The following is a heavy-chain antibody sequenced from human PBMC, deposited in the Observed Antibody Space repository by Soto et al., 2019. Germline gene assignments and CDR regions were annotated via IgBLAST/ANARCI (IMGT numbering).Heavy chain of an antibody. CDR1: GFTFSSYA. V-gene: IGHV3-30-3*01. CDR2: ISYDGSNK. CDR3: ARDQGGSGSYIPPCFDY. Sequence: QVQLVESGGGVVQPGRSLRLSCAASGFTFSSYAMHWVRQAPGKGLEWVAVISYDGSNKYYADSVKGRFTISRDNSKNTLYLQMNGLRAEDTAVYYCARDQGGSGSYIPPCFDYWGQGTLVTVSS. J-gene: IGHJ4*02. D-gene: IGHD3-10*01.